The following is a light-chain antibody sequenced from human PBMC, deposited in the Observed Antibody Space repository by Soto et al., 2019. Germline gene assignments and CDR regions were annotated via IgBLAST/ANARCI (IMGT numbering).Light chain of an antibody. CDR3: QQYSNWPPYT. CDR2: GVS. V-gene: IGKV3-15*01. CDR1: QSVTSH. J-gene: IGKJ2*01. Sequence: EVVMTQSPATLSVSPGDRVTLSCRASQSVTSHLAWYRQRPGQAPRLLIYGVSTRATGVPDRFSGSGSGTEFPLTISSLQSEDFAVYYCQQYSNWPPYTFGQGTKLEIK.